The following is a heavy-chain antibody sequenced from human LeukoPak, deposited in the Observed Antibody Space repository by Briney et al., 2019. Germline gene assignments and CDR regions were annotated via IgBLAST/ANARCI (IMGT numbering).Heavy chain of an antibody. V-gene: IGHV3-23*01. CDR3: AKDRDYYGLGYYFDY. D-gene: IGHD3-10*01. Sequence: TGGSLRLSCAASGFTFSDYAMNWVRQAPGKGLEWVSGIIASGRDTYYADSVKGRFTISRDTSKNTLYLQMNSLRAEDTAVYYCAKDRDYYGLGYYFDYWGQGALVTVSS. CDR2: IIASGRDT. CDR1: GFTFSDYA. J-gene: IGHJ4*02.